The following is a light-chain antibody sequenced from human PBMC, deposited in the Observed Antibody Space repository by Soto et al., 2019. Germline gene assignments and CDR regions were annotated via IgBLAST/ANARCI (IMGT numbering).Light chain of an antibody. CDR3: QHYGSSLWT. CDR2: GAS. J-gene: IGKJ1*01. V-gene: IGKV3-20*01. Sequence: EIVLTQSPGTLSLSPGERATLSCRASQSVSNSYLAWYQQKPGQAPRLLIYGASIRATGIPDKFSGSESGTDFTLTISRLEPEDFAVHYCQHYGSSLWTFGQGTKVEIK. CDR1: QSVSNSY.